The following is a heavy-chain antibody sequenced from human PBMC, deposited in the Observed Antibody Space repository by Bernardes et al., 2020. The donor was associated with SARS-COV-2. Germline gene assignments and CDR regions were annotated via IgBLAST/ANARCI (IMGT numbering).Heavy chain of an antibody. CDR1: GFTFSSYG. J-gene: IGHJ6*02. D-gene: IGHD3-9*01. Sequence: GGSLRLSCAASGFTFSSYGMHWVRQAPGKGLEWVAVISYDGSNKYYADSVKGRFTISRDNSKNTLYLQMNSLRAEDTAVYYCARGRFSSYDILTGYYYYYYYYGMDVWGQGTTVTVSS. CDR2: ISYDGSNK. CDR3: ARGRFSSYDILTGYYYYYYYYGMDV. V-gene: IGHV3-30*03.